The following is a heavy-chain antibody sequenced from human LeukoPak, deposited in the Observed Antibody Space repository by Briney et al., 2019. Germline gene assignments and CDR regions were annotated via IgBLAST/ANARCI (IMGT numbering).Heavy chain of an antibody. Sequence: ASVKVSCKASGYTFTSYDINWVRQATGQGLEWMGWMNPNSGNTGYAQKFQGRVTMTRDTSISTAYMELSRLRSDDTAVYYCARVGTVGGYYFDYWGQGTLVTVSS. CDR2: MNPNSGNT. D-gene: IGHD4-23*01. J-gene: IGHJ4*02. CDR1: GYTFTSYD. CDR3: ARVGTVGGYYFDY. V-gene: IGHV1-8*01.